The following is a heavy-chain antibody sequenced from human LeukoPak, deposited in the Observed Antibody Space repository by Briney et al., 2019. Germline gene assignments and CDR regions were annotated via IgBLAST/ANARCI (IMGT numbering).Heavy chain of an antibody. CDR3: AKNGGKLHYYYMDV. J-gene: IGHJ6*03. D-gene: IGHD4-23*01. Sequence: PGGSLRLSCAASGFTFSTYGMHWVRQAPGKGLEWVAFIRYDGSNKYYADSVKGRFTISRDNSKNTLYLQMNSLRAEDTAVYYCAKNGGKLHYYYMDVWGKGTTVTISS. CDR1: GFTFSTYG. V-gene: IGHV3-30*02. CDR2: IRYDGSNK.